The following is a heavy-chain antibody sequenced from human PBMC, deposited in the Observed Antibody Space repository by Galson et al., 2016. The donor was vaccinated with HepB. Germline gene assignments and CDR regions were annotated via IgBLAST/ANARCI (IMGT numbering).Heavy chain of an antibody. CDR2: INSDGSTT. CDR3: ASGVIKPRGDY. CDR1: GFTFSSHT. Sequence: SLRLSCAASGFTFSSHTMHWVRQAPGKGLVWVSRINSDGSTTSYADFVKGRFTISRDNAKNTLYLQMNSLRGEDTAVYYCASGVIKPRGDYWGQGTVVTVSS. D-gene: IGHD1-14*01. J-gene: IGHJ4*01. V-gene: IGHV3-74*01.